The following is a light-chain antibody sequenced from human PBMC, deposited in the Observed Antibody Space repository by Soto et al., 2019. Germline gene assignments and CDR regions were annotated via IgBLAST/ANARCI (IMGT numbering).Light chain of an antibody. CDR3: SSYTSRSTGYV. CDR2: GFS. J-gene: IGLJ1*01. CDR1: SSDVGGYNY. Sequence: QSALTQPASMSGSPGQSITISCTGTSSDVGGYNYLSWYQQHPGKAPKLLIYGFSNRPSGVSHRFSGSKSGSTASLTISGLQAEYEADYYCSSYTSRSTGYVFGTGTKLTVL. V-gene: IGLV2-14*01.